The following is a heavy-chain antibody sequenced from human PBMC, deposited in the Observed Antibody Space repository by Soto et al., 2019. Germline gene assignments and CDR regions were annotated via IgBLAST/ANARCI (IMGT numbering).Heavy chain of an antibody. CDR2: ISRDGSTT. D-gene: IGHD6-19*01. Sequence: EVQLVESGGGLIQPGGSLRLSCTASGFRFSTSWMHWVRQAPGKGLVWVARISRDGSTTNYADSVRGRFTVSRDNARNTLYVQMNSLKAEDTALYYCARGPTGWYGYDYWGQGTLVTVSS. V-gene: IGHV3-74*01. CDR1: GFRFSTSW. CDR3: ARGPTGWYGYDY. J-gene: IGHJ4*02.